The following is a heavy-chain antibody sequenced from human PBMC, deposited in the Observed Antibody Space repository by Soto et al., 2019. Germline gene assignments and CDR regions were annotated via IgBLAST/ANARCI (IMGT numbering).Heavy chain of an antibody. CDR1: GGSFSGYY. V-gene: IGHV4-34*01. CDR3: ARASGLYSSSWYFEWYYYGMDV. Sequence: SETLSLTCAVYGGSFSGYYWSWIRQPPGKGLEWIGEINHSGSTNYNPSLKSRVTISVDTSKNQFSLKLSSVTAADTAVDYCARASGLYSSSWYFEWYYYGMDVWGQGTTVTVSS. CDR2: INHSGST. D-gene: IGHD6-13*01. J-gene: IGHJ6*02.